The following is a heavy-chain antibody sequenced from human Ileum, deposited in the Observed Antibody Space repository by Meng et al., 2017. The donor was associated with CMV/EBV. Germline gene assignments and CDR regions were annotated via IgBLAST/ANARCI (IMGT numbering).Heavy chain of an antibody. CDR3: VRQVVAASFDY. Sequence: QVQLPEPGPGLVKPSTTLSLTCTVSGGSITSGNYYWSWIRQPPGRGLEWIGYIYYSGSPYYKPSLKSRVTISLDTSKNQFSLNLRSVTATDSAVYYCVRQVVAASFDYWGQGALVTVSS. CDR2: IYYSGSP. CDR1: GGSITSGNYY. V-gene: IGHV4-30-4*08. J-gene: IGHJ4*02. D-gene: IGHD2-15*01.